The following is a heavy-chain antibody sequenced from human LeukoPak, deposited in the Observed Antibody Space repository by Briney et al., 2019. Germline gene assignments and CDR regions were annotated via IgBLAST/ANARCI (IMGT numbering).Heavy chain of an antibody. CDR1: GVSFSGRY. D-gene: IGHD1-26*01. Sequence: SETLSLTCTVYGVSFSGRYWSWIRQPPGRGLEWVGEINHSGSTNYNPSLKSRVTISVDTSKNQFSLKLNSVTAADTAVYYCARGSAGATLDYWGQGALVTVSS. CDR3: ARGSAGATLDY. CDR2: INHSGST. V-gene: IGHV4-34*01. J-gene: IGHJ4*02.